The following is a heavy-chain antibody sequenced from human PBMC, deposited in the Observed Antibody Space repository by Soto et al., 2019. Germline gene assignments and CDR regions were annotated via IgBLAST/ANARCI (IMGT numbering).Heavy chain of an antibody. Sequence: QVQLVQSGAEVKKPGSSVKVSCKDFGGTFSPYSMFWVRQTTGQGPEWMGRIIPMLGIRNYAQRFQDRVTTAAHKPTATAHTALSSLRSEDTALYYSTTGTWSGEVFDIWGQGTMVTVSS. V-gene: IGHV1-69*02. CDR2: IIPMLGIR. CDR3: TTGTWSGEVFDI. D-gene: IGHD1-7*01. J-gene: IGHJ3*02. CDR1: GGTFSPYS.